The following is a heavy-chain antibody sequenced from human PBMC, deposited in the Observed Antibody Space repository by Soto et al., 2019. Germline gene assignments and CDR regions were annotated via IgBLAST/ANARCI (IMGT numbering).Heavy chain of an antibody. Sequence: QVQLQQWGAGLLKPSETLSLTCAVYGGSFSGYYWTWIRQPPGTGLEWIGEINHSGSTNYNPSLKSRVTISVDTSTNQFSLKLTSVAAADTAVYYCASDKITGLFDYWCEGTLVTVSS. CDR1: GGSFSGYY. J-gene: IGHJ4*02. CDR2: INHSGST. D-gene: IGHD2-8*02. CDR3: ASDKITGLFDY. V-gene: IGHV4-34*01.